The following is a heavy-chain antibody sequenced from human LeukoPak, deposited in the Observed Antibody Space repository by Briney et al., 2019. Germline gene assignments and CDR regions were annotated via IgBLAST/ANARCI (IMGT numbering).Heavy chain of an antibody. CDR3: ARAKVPREMAANWFDP. J-gene: IGHJ5*02. Sequence: GGSLRLSCAASGFTFSSYWMSWVRQAPGKGLEWVANIKQDGSEKYYVDSVKGRFTISRDTAKNSLYLQMNSLRAEDTAVYYCARAKVPREMAANWFDPWGQGTLVTVSS. CDR2: IKQDGSEK. V-gene: IGHV3-7*01. D-gene: IGHD5-24*01. CDR1: GFTFSSYW.